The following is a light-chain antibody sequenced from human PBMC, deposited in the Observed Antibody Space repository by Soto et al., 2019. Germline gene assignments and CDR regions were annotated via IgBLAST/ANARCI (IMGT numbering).Light chain of an antibody. CDR3: QQSYSTPGT. V-gene: IGKV1-39*01. CDR2: AAS. Sequence: DIQMTQSPSSLSASVGDRVTITCRASQSISSYLNWYQQKPGKAPKLLIYAASSLQSGVPSRFSGSESVTDFTLTISSLQPEDFATYYCQQSYSTPGTFGQGTKVEIK. CDR1: QSISSY. J-gene: IGKJ1*01.